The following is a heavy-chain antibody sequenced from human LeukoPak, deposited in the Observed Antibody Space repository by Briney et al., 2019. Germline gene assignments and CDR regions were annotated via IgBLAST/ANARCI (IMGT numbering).Heavy chain of an antibody. V-gene: IGHV1-3*01. J-gene: IGHJ4*02. CDR1: GYTFTSYA. CDR3: ARGAMVRGVTKGLFDY. CDR2: INAGNGNT. Sequence: GASVKVSCKASGYTFTSYAMHWVRQAPGQRLEWMGWINAGNGNTKYSQKFQGRVTITRDTSASTAYMELSSLRSEDTAVYYCARGAMVRGVTKGLFDYWGQGTLVTVSS. D-gene: IGHD3-10*01.